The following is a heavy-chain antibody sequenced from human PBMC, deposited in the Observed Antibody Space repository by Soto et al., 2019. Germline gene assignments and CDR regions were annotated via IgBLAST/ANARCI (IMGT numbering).Heavy chain of an antibody. Sequence: PGESLKISCKGSGYSFTSYWIGWVRQMPGKGLEWMGIIYPGDSDTRYSPSFQGQVTISADKSISTAYLQWSSLTASDTAMYYCASLSHEYSSSSRVWAFDIWGQGTMVTVSS. J-gene: IGHJ3*02. CDR2: IYPGDSDT. V-gene: IGHV5-51*01. CDR3: ASLSHEYSSSSRVWAFDI. CDR1: GYSFTSYW. D-gene: IGHD6-6*01.